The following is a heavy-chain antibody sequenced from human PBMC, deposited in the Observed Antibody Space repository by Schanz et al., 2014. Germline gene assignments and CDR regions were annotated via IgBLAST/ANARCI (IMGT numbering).Heavy chain of an antibody. V-gene: IGHV4-39*07. CDR2: IYYSGST. CDR3: ARDLEGFDY. D-gene: IGHD1-1*01. Sequence: QLQMQESGPGLVKPSETLSLTCSVSGDSISSTSYYWGWIRQPPGKGLEWIGSIYYSGSTDYNPSLKSRVTMSVDTSKNQFSLKLSSVTAADTAVYYCARDLEGFDYWGQGTLVTVSS. CDR1: GDSISSTSYY. J-gene: IGHJ4*02.